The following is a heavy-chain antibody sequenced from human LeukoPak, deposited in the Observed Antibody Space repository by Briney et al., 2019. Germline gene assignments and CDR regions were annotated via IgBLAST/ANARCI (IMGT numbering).Heavy chain of an antibody. D-gene: IGHD2-2*01. V-gene: IGHV4-59*12. CDR2: IYYSGST. CDR3: ARASLLRYCSSTSCYGFDP. CDR1: GGSISSYY. Sequence: SETLSLTCTVSGGSISSYYWSWIRQPPGKGLEWIGYIYYSGSTNYNPSLKSRVTISVDTSKNQFSLKLSSVTAADTAVYYCARASLLRYCSSTSCYGFDPWGQGTLVTVSS. J-gene: IGHJ5*02.